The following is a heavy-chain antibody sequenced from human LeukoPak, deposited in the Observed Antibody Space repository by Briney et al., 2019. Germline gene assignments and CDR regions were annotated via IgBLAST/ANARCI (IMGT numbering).Heavy chain of an antibody. CDR1: GYTFTSYY. Sequence: ASVKVSCKASGYTFTSYYMHWVRQAPGQGLEWMGIINHSGGSTSYAQKFQGRVTMTRDTSTSTVYMELSSLRSDDTAVYYCAKDWYYDNSGYYTTGYYFDYWGQGTLVTVSS. V-gene: IGHV1-46*01. D-gene: IGHD3-22*01. CDR3: AKDWYYDNSGYYTTGYYFDY. CDR2: INHSGGST. J-gene: IGHJ4*02.